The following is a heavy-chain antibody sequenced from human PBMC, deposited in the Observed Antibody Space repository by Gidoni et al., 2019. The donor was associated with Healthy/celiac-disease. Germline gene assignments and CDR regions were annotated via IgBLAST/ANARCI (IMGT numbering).Heavy chain of an antibody. CDR3: ARLPLGSGYDFLFDY. CDR1: C. D-gene: IGHD5-12*01. Sequence: CWWRPRQPPGKGLEWIGSIYYSGSTYYNPSLKSRVTISVDTSKNQFPLKLSSVPAADTAVYYCARLPLGSGYDFLFDYWGQGTLVTVSS. CDR2: IYYSGST. J-gene: IGHJ4*02. V-gene: IGHV4-39*01.